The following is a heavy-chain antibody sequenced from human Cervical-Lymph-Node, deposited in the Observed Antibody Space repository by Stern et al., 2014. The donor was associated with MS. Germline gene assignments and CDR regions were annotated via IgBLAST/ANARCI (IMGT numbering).Heavy chain of an antibody. CDR1: GFTFDDYA. Sequence: QLVESGGGLVQPGRSLRLSCAASGFTFDDYAMHWVRQAPGQGLEWVSGINWNSGTIGYADSVKGRFTISRDNAKNSLYLQMNSLRAEDTALYYCARVVAGIAVSGSYFDYWGQGTLVTVSS. CDR2: INWNSGTI. J-gene: IGHJ4*02. V-gene: IGHV3-9*01. CDR3: ARVVAGIAVSGSYFDY. D-gene: IGHD6-19*01.